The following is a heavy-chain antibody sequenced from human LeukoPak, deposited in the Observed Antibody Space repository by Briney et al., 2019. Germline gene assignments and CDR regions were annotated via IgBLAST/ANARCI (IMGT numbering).Heavy chain of an antibody. D-gene: IGHD1-26*01. Sequence: ASVKVSCKVSGYTLTELSMHWVRQAPGKGLEWMGGFDLEDGETIYAQKFQGRVTMTEDTSTDTAYMELSSLRSEDTAVYYCATTISDGSYGYDAFDIWGQGTMVTVSS. CDR3: ATTISDGSYGYDAFDI. CDR1: GYTLTELS. J-gene: IGHJ3*02. CDR2: FDLEDGET. V-gene: IGHV1-24*01.